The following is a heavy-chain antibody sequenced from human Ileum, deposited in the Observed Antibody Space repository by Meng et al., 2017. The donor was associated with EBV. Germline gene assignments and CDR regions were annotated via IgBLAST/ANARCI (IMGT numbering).Heavy chain of an antibody. V-gene: IGHV6-1*01. CDR1: GDSVSSNSAA. J-gene: IGHJ4*02. CDR3: ARDSSSSAYSPFDY. CDR2: TYYRSKWYN. D-gene: IGHD3-22*01. Sequence: QVQLQQSGPGMVQPAQTLSPTCATSGDSVSSNSAAWNWIRQSPSRGLEWLGRTYYRSKWYNDYAVSVKSRITINPDTSKNQFSLQLNSVTPEDTAVYYCARDSSSSAYSPFDYWGQGTLVTVSS.